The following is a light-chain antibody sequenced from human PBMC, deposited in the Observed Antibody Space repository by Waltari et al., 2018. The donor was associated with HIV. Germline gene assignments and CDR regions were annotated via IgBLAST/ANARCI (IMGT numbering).Light chain of an antibody. Sequence: EVVLTQSPGTLSLSPGERATLSCRASQSVDSDYLAWYQQTPGQAPRLLIHGASSRATGIPDRFSGSGSGTDFTLTISRLEPEDCAFYFCQHYGSPYTFGQGTKLEIK. CDR2: GAS. J-gene: IGKJ2*01. V-gene: IGKV3-20*01. CDR1: QSVDSDY. CDR3: QHYGSPYT.